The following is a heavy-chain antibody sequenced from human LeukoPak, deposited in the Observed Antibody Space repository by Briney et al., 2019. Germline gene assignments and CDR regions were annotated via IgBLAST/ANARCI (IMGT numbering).Heavy chain of an antibody. CDR3: ARERDGSGTQRGLDY. J-gene: IGHJ4*02. D-gene: IGHD3-10*01. CDR1: GGSISLSYYY. V-gene: IGHV4-39*02. CDR2: VYYSGTT. Sequence: KSSETLSLTCSVSGGSISLSYYYWGWIRQPPGKALEWIGSVYYSGTTSYNPSLKSRVTISVDMSKNHFSLNLSSVTAADTAVYYCARERDGSGTQRGLDYWGQGTLVIVSS.